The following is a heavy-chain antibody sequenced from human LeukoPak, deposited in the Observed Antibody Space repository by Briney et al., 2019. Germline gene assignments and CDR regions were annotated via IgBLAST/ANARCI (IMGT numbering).Heavy chain of an antibody. V-gene: IGHV4-59*01. Sequence: SSETLSLTCTASGGSISSYYWSWIRQPPGKGLEWIGYIYYSGSTNYNPSLKSRVTISVDTSKNQFSLKLSSVTAADTAVYYCARSEDHNYYYYYGMDVWGQGTTVTVSS. CDR3: ARSEDHNYYYYYGMDV. CDR1: GGSISSYY. J-gene: IGHJ6*02. CDR2: IYYSGST.